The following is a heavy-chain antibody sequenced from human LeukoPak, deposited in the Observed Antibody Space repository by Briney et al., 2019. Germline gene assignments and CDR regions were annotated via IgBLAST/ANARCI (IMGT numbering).Heavy chain of an antibody. CDR3: AKDRRGSSWYYFDY. CDR1: GFTFRSYW. V-gene: IGHV3-74*01. D-gene: IGHD6-13*01. Sequence: GGSLRLSCAASGFTFRSYWMHWVRQAPGKGLVWVSRINSDGSSTSYADSVKGRFTVSRDNAKNTLYLQMNSLRAEDTAVYYCAKDRRGSSWYYFDYWGQGTLVTVSS. CDR2: INSDGSST. J-gene: IGHJ4*02.